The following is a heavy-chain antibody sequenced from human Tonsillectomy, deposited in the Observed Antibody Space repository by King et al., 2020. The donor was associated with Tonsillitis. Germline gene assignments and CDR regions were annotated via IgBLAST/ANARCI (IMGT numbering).Heavy chain of an antibody. D-gene: IGHD3-9*01. J-gene: IGHJ4*02. V-gene: IGHV3-23*04. Sequence: VQLVESGGGLVQPGGSLRLSCAASGFTFSSYTMCWGRQAPGKGLGWVSVLSGSGCRTYDADSVKGRFTISRDNSKNTLYLQMNSLRAEDTAVYYCAKVRYDILTGFEPTIFDYWGQGTLVTVSS. CDR3: AKVRYDILTGFEPTIFDY. CDR2: LSGSGCRT. CDR1: GFTFSSYT.